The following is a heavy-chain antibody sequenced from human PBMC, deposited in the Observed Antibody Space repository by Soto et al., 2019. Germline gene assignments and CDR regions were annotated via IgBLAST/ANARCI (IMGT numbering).Heavy chain of an antibody. J-gene: IGHJ4*02. V-gene: IGHV4-30-2*01. CDR2: IYHSGST. Sequence: SETLSLTCAVSGGSISSGGYSWSWIRQPPGKGLEWIGYIYHSGSTYYNPSLKSRVTISVDRSKNQFSLKLSSVTAADTAVYYCARSITIFGVVTFDYWGQGTLVTVSS. CDR1: GGSISSGGYS. D-gene: IGHD3-3*01. CDR3: ARSITIFGVVTFDY.